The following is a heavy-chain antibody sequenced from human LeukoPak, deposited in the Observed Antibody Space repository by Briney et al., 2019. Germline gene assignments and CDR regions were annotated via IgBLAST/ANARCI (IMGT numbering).Heavy chain of an antibody. CDR1: GFTFSSYG. V-gene: IGHV3-33*08. CDR2: IWYDGSNK. Sequence: GGSLRLSCAASGFTFSSYGMHWVRQAPGKGLEWVAVIWYDGSNKYYADSVKGRFTISRDNSKTTLYLQMNSLRAEDTAVYYCARTIVVVPAAILRYGMDVWGQGTTVTVSS. J-gene: IGHJ6*02. D-gene: IGHD2-2*02. CDR3: ARTIVVVPAAILRYGMDV.